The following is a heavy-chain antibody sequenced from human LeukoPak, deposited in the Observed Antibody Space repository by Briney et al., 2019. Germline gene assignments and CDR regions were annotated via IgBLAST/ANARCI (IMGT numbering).Heavy chain of an antibody. Sequence: ASVKVSCKASGYTFTSYGISWVRQAPGQGLEWMGWISAYNGSTNYAQKLQGRVTMTTDTSTSTAYMELRSLRSDDTAVYYCARYCSSTSCYAHAFDIWGQGTMVTVSS. J-gene: IGHJ3*02. CDR3: ARYCSSTSCYAHAFDI. D-gene: IGHD2-2*01. CDR1: GYTFTSYG. V-gene: IGHV1-18*01. CDR2: ISAYNGST.